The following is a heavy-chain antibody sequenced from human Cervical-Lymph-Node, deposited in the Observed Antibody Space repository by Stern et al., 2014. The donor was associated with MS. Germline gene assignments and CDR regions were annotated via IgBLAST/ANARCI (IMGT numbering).Heavy chain of an antibody. CDR2: ISYDVSNK. Sequence: VQLVESGGGVVQPGRSLRLSCAASGFTFSSYGMHWVRQAPGKGLEWVAVISYDVSNKYYADSVKGRFTISRDNSKNTLYLQMNSLRAEDTAVYYCATDSSGHWRRYFDYWGQGTLVTVSS. CDR1: GFTFSSYG. D-gene: IGHD3-22*01. V-gene: IGHV3-30*03. CDR3: ATDSSGHWRRYFDY. J-gene: IGHJ4*02.